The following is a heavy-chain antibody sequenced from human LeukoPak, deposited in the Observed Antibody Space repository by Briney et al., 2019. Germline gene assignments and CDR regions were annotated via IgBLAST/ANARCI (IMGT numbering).Heavy chain of an antibody. CDR2: IYYSGST. V-gene: IGHV4-59*08. CDR3: ARYLTGYHFDY. D-gene: IGHD3-9*01. CDR1: GGSITSDY. J-gene: IGHJ4*02. Sequence: SETLSLTCTLSGGSITSDYWSWIRQSPGKGLEWIGYIYYSGSTNYNPSLKSRVTISVDTSKNQFSLKLSSVTAADTAVYYCARYLTGYHFDYWGQGTLVTVSS.